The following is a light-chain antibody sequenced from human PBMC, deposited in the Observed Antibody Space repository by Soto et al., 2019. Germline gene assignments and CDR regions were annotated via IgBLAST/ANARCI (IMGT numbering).Light chain of an antibody. CDR2: SNN. CDR3: ASWDASRYGWM. J-gene: IGLJ3*02. V-gene: IGLV1-44*01. Sequence: QSVLTQPPSASGTPGQRVAISCSGSRSNIESNTVNWYQQLPGAAPNLLIFSNNTRPSGVPDRFSAAKSATTTSLPISARQSEDEADYFCASWDASRYGWMFGGGTKVTVL. CDR1: RSNIESNT.